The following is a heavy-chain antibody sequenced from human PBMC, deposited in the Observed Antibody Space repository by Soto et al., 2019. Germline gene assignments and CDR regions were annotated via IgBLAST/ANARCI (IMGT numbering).Heavy chain of an antibody. CDR3: ARGPSYSDYSNDWFFDS. J-gene: IGHJ4*02. D-gene: IGHD3-9*01. CDR1: GFTFSGYW. V-gene: IGHV3-7*03. Sequence: EVQLVESGGGFVQPGGSLRLACAASGFTFSGYWMTWVRQAPGKGLEWVADIKKDGTEKYYVDSLKGRFTISRDNAKKSVYLQMNGLTVEDTAVYRCARGPSYSDYSNDWFFDSWGQGALVPVSS. CDR2: IKKDGTEK.